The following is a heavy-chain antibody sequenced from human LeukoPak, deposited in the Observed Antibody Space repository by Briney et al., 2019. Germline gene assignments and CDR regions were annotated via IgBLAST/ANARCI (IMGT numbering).Heavy chain of an antibody. CDR3: AREPPESFRFDY. Sequence: GASVKVSCKASGYTFTSYYIHWVRQAPGQGLEWMGIIRPSGGRASYPQNFQGRVTTTMDMSASTVHMELSSLTSEDTAMYYCAREPPESFRFDYWGQGAPVTVSS. D-gene: IGHD3-16*02. CDR2: IRPSGGRA. V-gene: IGHV1-46*01. CDR1: GYTFTSYY. J-gene: IGHJ4*02.